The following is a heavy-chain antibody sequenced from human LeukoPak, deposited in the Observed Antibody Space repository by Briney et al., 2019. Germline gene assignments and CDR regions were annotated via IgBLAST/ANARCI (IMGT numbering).Heavy chain of an antibody. CDR2: MNPNSGNT. V-gene: IGHV1-8*03. Sequence: ASVKVSCKASGYTFTSYDINWVRQATGQGLEWMGWMNPNSGNTGYAQKFQGRVTITADESTSTAYMELSSLRSEDTAVYYCARERGSGWFDYWGQGTLVTVSS. CDR3: ARERGSGWFDY. J-gene: IGHJ5*01. D-gene: IGHD6-19*01. CDR1: GYTFTSYD.